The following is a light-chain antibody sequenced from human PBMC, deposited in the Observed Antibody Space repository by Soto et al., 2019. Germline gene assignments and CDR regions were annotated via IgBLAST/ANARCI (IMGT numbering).Light chain of an antibody. CDR1: QSVSSGY. Sequence: EIVLTQSPGTLSLSPGDRATLSCRASQSVSSGYLAWYQQKPGQTPRLLIYGASSRAPGIPDRFSGSGSGTDFALTISRLEPEDFAVYYCQQYGSSVITFGQGTRLEIK. CDR2: GAS. J-gene: IGKJ5*01. V-gene: IGKV3-20*01. CDR3: QQYGSSVIT.